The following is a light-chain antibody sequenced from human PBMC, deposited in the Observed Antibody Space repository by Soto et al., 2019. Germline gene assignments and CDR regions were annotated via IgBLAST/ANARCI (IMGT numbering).Light chain of an antibody. J-gene: IGLJ2*01. Sequence: QSVLTQPASVSGSPGQSITISCTGTSGDVGGYKYVSWYQQHPGKAPQLMIYEVSNRPSGVSNRLSGSKSGNTASLTISGLQAEDEAVYYCSSYTGSSTYVVFGGGTKLTVL. CDR3: SSYTGSSTYVV. CDR1: SGDVGGYKY. CDR2: EVS. V-gene: IGLV2-14*01.